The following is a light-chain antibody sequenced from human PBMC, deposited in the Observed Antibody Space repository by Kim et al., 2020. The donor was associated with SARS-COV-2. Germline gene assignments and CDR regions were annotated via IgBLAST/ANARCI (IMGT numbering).Light chain of an antibody. CDR3: CSYAGSYKRV. CDR1: SSDVGAYNY. V-gene: IGLV2-11*01. CDR2: DVS. J-gene: IGLJ3*02. Sequence: GPSVTIPCTGTSSDVGAYNYVSWYQQHPRKAPKLMIYDVSKRPSGVPDRFSGSKSGNTASLTISGLQAEDEADYYCCSYAGSYKRVFGGGTQLAVL.